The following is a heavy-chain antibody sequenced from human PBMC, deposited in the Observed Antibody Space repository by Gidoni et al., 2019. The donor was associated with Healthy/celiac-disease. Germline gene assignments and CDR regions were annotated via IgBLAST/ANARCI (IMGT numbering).Heavy chain of an antibody. CDR2: ISSSSSYI. CDR3: ARDLIVVVPAAHEYYYYGMDV. CDR1: GFTFSSYS. V-gene: IGHV3-21*01. D-gene: IGHD2-2*01. J-gene: IGHJ6*02. Sequence: EVQLVESGGGLVKPGGSLRLSCAASGFTFSSYSMNWVRQAPGKGLEWVSSISSSSSYIYYADSVKGRFTISRDNAKNSLYLQMNSLRAEDTAVYYCARDLIVVVPAAHEYYYYGMDVWGQGTTVTVSS.